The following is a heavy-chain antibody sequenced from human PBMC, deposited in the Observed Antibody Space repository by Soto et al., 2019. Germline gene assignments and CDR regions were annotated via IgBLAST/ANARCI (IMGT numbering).Heavy chain of an antibody. Sequence: EVQLLESGGGLVQPGGSLRLSCAASGFTFSSYAINWVRQAPGKGLEWVSVISGGGGSTYYADSVKGRFTISRDNSKNTLYLQMNSLRVEDTAVYYCARGSGGSTRPFDYWGLGTLVTVSS. J-gene: IGHJ4*02. CDR3: ARGSGGSTRPFDY. CDR2: ISGGGGST. CDR1: GFTFSSYA. V-gene: IGHV3-23*01. D-gene: IGHD1-1*01.